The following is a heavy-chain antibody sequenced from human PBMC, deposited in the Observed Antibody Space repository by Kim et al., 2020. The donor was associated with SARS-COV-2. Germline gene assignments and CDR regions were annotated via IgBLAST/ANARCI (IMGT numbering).Heavy chain of an antibody. CDR3: AKGGRGMIVVVITQVDY. CDR2: ISGSGGST. J-gene: IGHJ4*02. Sequence: GGSLRLSCAASGFTFSSYAMSWVRQAPGKGLEWVSAISGSGGSTYYADSVKGRFTISRDNSKNTLYLQMNSLRAEDTAVYYCAKGGRGMIVVVITQVDYWGQGTLVTVSS. V-gene: IGHV3-23*01. D-gene: IGHD3-22*01. CDR1: GFTFSSYA.